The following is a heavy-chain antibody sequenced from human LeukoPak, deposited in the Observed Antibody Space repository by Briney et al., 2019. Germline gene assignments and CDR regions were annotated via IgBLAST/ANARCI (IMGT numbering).Heavy chain of an antibody. CDR3: ARERGGESLDY. CDR1: GFTFSSYG. J-gene: IGHJ4*02. Sequence: GGSLRLSCAASGFTFSSYGMHWVRQAPGKGLERVAVIWYDGSNKYYADSVKGRFTISRDNSKNTLYLQMNSLRAEDTAVYYCARERGGESLDYWGQGTLVTVSS. D-gene: IGHD2-21*01. CDR2: IWYDGSNK. V-gene: IGHV3-33*01.